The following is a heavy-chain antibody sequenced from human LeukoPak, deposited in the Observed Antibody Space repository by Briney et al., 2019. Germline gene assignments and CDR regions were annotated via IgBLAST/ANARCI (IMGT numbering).Heavy chain of an antibody. J-gene: IGHJ4*02. CDR1: GFTFSGSA. CDR3: TRPSGGLGYCSGGSCSEDY. CDR2: IRSKANSYAT. V-gene: IGHV3-73*01. D-gene: IGHD2-15*01. Sequence: GGSLRLSCAASGFTFSGSAVHWVRQASGKGLEWVGRIRSKANSYATAYAASVKGRFTISRDDSKNTAYLQMNSLKTEDTAVYYCTRPSGGLGYCSGGSCSEDYWGQGTLVTVSS.